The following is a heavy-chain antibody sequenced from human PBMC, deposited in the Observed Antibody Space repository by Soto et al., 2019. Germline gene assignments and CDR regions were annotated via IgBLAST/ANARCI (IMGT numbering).Heavy chain of an antibody. CDR3: ARDSGATTVYYYGMDV. D-gene: IGHD1-26*01. J-gene: IGHJ6*02. V-gene: IGHV1-69*13. CDR2: IIPIFGTA. Sequence: VKVSCKASGGTFSSYAISWVRQAPGQGLEWMGGIIPIFGTANYAQKFQGRVTITADESTSTAYMELSSLRSEDTAVYYCARDSGATTVYYYGMDVWGQGTTVTVSS. CDR1: GGTFSSYA.